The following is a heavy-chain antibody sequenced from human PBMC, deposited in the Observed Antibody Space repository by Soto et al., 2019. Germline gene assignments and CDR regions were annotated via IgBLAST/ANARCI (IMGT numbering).Heavy chain of an antibody. CDR3: ARQGGDYYDSSGYYYY. CDR2: IYYSGST. V-gene: IGHV4-39*01. CDR1: GCTIRSSTYY. J-gene: IGHJ4*02. Sequence: SETLSLTCTVSGCTIRSSTYYWGWIRQPPGEGLEWIGNIYYSGSTYCNATLKSRVTISVDTSKNQFSLKLSSVTAADTAVYYCARQGGDYYDSSGYYYYWGQGILVTVSS. D-gene: IGHD3-22*01.